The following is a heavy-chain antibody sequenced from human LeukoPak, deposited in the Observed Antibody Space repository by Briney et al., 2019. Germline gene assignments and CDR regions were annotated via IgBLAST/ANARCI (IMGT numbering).Heavy chain of an antibody. CDR2: IYHSGST. D-gene: IGHD3-10*01. Sequence: SETLSLTCTVSGYSISSGYYWGWIRQPPGKGLEWIGSIYHSGSTFDNPSLKSRVTISVDTSKNQFSLKLSSVTAADTAVYYCASDDYYGSGSYRWWGQGTLVTVSS. J-gene: IGHJ4*02. CDR3: ASDDYYGSGSYRW. V-gene: IGHV4-38-2*02. CDR1: GYSISSGYY.